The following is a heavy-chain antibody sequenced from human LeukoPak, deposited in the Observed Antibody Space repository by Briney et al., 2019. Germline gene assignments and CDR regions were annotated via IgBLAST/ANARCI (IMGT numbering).Heavy chain of an antibody. J-gene: IGHJ4*02. CDR3: ASHWVRGVFDY. V-gene: IGHV3-21*01. CDR1: GFTFSSYS. CDR2: ISSSSSYI. D-gene: IGHD3-10*01. Sequence: GGSLRLSCAASGFTFSSYSMNWARQAPGKGLEWVSSISSSSSYIYYADSVKGRFTISRDNPKNSLYLQMNSLRAEDTAVYYCASHWVRGVFDYWGQGTLVTVSS.